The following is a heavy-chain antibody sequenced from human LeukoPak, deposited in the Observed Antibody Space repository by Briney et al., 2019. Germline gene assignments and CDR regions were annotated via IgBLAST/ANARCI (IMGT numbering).Heavy chain of an antibody. V-gene: IGHV7-4-1*02. Sequence: ASVKVSCKASGYSLTRSTMNLVRQAPGQGLEWRGWINTNTGNPTYAQGFTGRLVFSLSTSVSTAYLQISSLKAEETAVYYCATDRSKLWGLDYWGQGTLVTVSS. CDR3: ATDRSKLWGLDY. D-gene: IGHD3-10*01. CDR1: GYSLTRST. CDR2: INTNTGNP. J-gene: IGHJ4*02.